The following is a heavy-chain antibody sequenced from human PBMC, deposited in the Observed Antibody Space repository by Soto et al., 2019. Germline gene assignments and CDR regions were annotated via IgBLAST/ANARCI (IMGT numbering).Heavy chain of an antibody. CDR3: ARSQGLPTAMANGGMDV. Sequence: PGESLKISCKGSGYSFTSYLICWVRQMPVKGLEWMGIIYPGDSDTRYSPSFQGQVTISADKSISTAYLQWSSLKASDTAMYYCARSQGLPTAMANGGMDVWGQRTTVTVSS. V-gene: IGHV5-51*01. CDR2: IYPGDSDT. J-gene: IGHJ6*02. D-gene: IGHD5-18*01. CDR1: GYSFTSYL.